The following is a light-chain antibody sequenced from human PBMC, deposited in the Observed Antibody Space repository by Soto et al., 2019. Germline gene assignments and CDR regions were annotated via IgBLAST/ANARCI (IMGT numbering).Light chain of an antibody. CDR1: NNDIGAYPY. V-gene: IGLV2-14*01. CDR3: SSFATSGTNVI. CDR2: EVD. J-gene: IGLJ2*01. Sequence: QSVLTQPASVSGSPGQSITISCTGTNNDIGAYPYVSWYQQHPGTAPKLIIYEVDNWPSGISDRFSGSKSGNTASLTISGLQAEDESDYYCSSFATSGTNVIFGGGTKLTVL.